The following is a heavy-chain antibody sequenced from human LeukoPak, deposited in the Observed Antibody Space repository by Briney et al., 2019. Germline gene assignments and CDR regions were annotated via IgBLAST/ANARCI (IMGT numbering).Heavy chain of an antibody. CDR2: INWNGGST. CDR1: GFTFSDYG. Sequence: GGSLRLSCAASGFTFSDYGLSWVRQAPGKGLEWVSGINWNGGSTGYADSVKGRFTISRDNAKNSLYLQMNSLRAEDTALYYCARGNPYGSGSYYQLGAFDIWGQGTMVTVSS. D-gene: IGHD3-10*01. J-gene: IGHJ3*02. V-gene: IGHV3-20*04. CDR3: ARGNPYGSGSYYQLGAFDI.